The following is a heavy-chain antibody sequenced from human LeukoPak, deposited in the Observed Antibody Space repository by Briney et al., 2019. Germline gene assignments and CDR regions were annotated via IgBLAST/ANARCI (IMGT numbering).Heavy chain of an antibody. CDR3: AREKIGYYDGSGRGWFDP. CDR2: IYSSGST. J-gene: IGHJ5*02. V-gene: IGHV4-39*02. Sequence: PSETLSLTCTVSGASISGSGYYWGWIRQPPGKGLEWIGSIYSSGSTYYNASLQSRVTISIETSKNQISLRLNSVTAADTAVYYCAREKIGYYDGSGRGWFDPWGQGTLVAVSS. CDR1: GASISGSGYY. D-gene: IGHD3-22*01.